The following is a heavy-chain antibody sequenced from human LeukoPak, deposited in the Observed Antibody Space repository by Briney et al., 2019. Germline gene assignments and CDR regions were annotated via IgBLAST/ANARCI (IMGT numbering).Heavy chain of an antibody. J-gene: IGHJ4*02. CDR1: GFTFSNYW. D-gene: IGHD2-21*02. CDR2: IDSDGSTT. V-gene: IGHV3-74*01. CDR3: ARFRTWGDKAFDY. Sequence: GGSLRLSCAASGFTFSNYWMHWVRQAPGKGLVWVSRIDSDGSTTNYADSVKGRFTLSRDNAKNTLYLQMNSLRAEDTAVYYCARFRTWGDKAFDYWGQGTLVTVSS.